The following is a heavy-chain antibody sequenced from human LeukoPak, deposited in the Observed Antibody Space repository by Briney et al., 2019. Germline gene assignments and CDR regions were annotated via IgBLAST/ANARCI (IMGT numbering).Heavy chain of an antibody. D-gene: IGHD3-10*01. CDR2: IYYSGST. Sequence: SETLSLTCAVSGGSISTYYWSWIRQPPGKGLEWIGYIYYSGSTNYNPSLKSRVTISVDTSKNQFSLKLSSVTAADTAVYYCARGPGVRFGVDYYYYGMDVWGQGTTVTVSS. J-gene: IGHJ6*02. CDR3: ARGPGVRFGVDYYYYGMDV. CDR1: GGSISTYY. V-gene: IGHV4-59*01.